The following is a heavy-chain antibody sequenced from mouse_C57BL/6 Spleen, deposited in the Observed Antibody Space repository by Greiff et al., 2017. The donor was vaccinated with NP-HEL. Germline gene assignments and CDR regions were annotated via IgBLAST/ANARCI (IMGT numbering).Heavy chain of an antibody. CDR3: ARSGGSGYLFAY. CDR1: GYTFTSYW. Sequence: QVQLHQPGAELVKPGSSVKMSCKASGYTFTSYWITWVKQRPGQGLEWIGDIYPGSGSTNYNEKFKSKATLTVDTSSSTAYMQLSSLTSEDSAVYYCARSGGSGYLFAYWGQGTLVTVSA. J-gene: IGHJ3*01. D-gene: IGHD3-2*02. V-gene: IGHV1-55*01. CDR2: IYPGSGST.